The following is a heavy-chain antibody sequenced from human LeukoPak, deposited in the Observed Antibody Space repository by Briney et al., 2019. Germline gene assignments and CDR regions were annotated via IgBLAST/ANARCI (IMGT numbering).Heavy chain of an antibody. CDR2: IKQDGSEK. D-gene: IGHD3-22*01. CDR3: ARHYDSSGYYGTGTYFDY. V-gene: IGHV3-7*03. Sequence: PGGSLRLSCAASGFTFSSYWMSWVRQAPGKGLEWVANIKQDGSEKYYVDSVKGRFTISRDNAKNSLYLQMNSLRAEDTAVYYCARHYDSSGYYGTGTYFDYWGQGTPVTVSS. J-gene: IGHJ4*02. CDR1: GFTFSSYW.